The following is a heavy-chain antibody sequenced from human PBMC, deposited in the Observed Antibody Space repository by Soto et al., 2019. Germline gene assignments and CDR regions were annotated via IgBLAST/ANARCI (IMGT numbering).Heavy chain of an antibody. D-gene: IGHD1-26*01. Sequence: PSETLSLTCAVSGGSISSSNWWSWVRQPPGKGLEWIGEIYYSGSTNYNPSLKSRVTISVDTSKNQFSLKLSSVAAADTAVYYCARGSGGWFDPWGQGTLVTVSS. V-gene: IGHV4-4*02. CDR3: ARGSGGWFDP. CDR2: IYYSGST. CDR1: GGSISSSNW. J-gene: IGHJ5*02.